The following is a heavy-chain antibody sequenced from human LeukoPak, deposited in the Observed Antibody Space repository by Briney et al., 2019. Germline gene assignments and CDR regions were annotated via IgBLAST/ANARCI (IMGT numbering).Heavy chain of an antibody. CDR3: ARGVATILDY. J-gene: IGHJ4*02. CDR1: GGSISRYY. Sequence: SETLSLTCTVSGGSISRYYWSWIRQPPGKGLEWIGYIYYSGSTNYNPSLKSRVTISVDTSKNQFSLKLSSVTAADTAVYYCARGVATILDYWGQGTLVTVSS. D-gene: IGHD5-12*01. V-gene: IGHV4-59*08. CDR2: IYYSGST.